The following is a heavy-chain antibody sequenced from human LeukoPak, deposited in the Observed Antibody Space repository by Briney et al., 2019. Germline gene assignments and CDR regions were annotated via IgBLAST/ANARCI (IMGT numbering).Heavy chain of an antibody. CDR1: GGSISSGSYY. CDR2: IYTSGST. D-gene: IGHD2-15*01. CDR3: ARDHSITQFDY. V-gene: IGHV4-61*02. Sequence: SETLSLTCTVSGGSISSGSYYWRWIRQPAGRGLEWIGRIYTSGSTNYNPSLKGRVTISVDTSKNQFSLKLSSVTAADTAVYYCARDHSITQFDYWGQGTLVTVSS. J-gene: IGHJ4*02.